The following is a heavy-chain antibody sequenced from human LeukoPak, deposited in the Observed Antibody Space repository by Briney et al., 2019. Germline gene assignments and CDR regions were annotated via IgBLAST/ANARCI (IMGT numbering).Heavy chain of an antibody. J-gene: IGHJ4*02. D-gene: IGHD6-19*01. Sequence: GGSLRLSCAASRFTFRNYGMHWVRQAPGKGLEWVAVIWYDGSEKYYVDSVKGRFTVSRDNSKTTVYLQMNSLRVEDTAVYYCARDQVAGWPFYFENWGQGTLVTVSS. CDR2: IWYDGSEK. CDR3: ARDQVAGWPFYFEN. V-gene: IGHV3-33*01. CDR1: RFTFRNYG.